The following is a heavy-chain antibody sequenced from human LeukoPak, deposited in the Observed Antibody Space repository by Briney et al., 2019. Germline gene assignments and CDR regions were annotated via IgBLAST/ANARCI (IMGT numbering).Heavy chain of an antibody. CDR1: GYTFTGYY. Sequence: ASVKVSCKASGYTFTGYYMHWVRQAPGQGLEWMGWINPNSGGTNYAQKFQGRVTMTRDTSISTAYMELSRLRSDDTAVYYCARIEYYGPDYGDYYYYYGMDVWGQGTMVTVSS. CDR3: ARIEYYGPDYGDYYYYYGMDV. V-gene: IGHV1-2*02. CDR2: INPNSGGT. D-gene: IGHD4-17*01. J-gene: IGHJ6*02.